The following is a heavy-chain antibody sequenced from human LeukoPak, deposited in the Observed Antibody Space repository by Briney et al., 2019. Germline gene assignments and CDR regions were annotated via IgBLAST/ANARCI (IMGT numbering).Heavy chain of an antibody. CDR1: GYTFTGYY. CDR3: ARAQVVPAAHARYYYYGMDV. J-gene: IGHJ6*02. V-gene: IGHV1-2*02. CDR2: INPNSGGT. Sequence: ASVKVSCKASGYTFTGYYMHWVRLAPAHGHEWMGWINPNSGGTNYAQKFHGRVTMTRDTSISTAYMELSRLRSDDTAVYYCARAQVVPAAHARYYYYGMDVWGQGTTVTVSS. D-gene: IGHD2-2*01.